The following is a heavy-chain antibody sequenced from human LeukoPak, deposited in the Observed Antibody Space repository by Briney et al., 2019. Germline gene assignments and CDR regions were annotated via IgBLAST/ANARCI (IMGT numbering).Heavy chain of an antibody. J-gene: IGHJ4*02. D-gene: IGHD3-3*01. CDR1: GGSISSCSYY. CDR2: IYTSGST. Sequence: PSQTLSLTCTVSGGSISSCSYYWSWIRQPAGKGLEWIGRIYTSGSTNYNPSLKSRVTISVDTSKNQFSLKLSSVTAADTAVYYCARIGMRSARFDYWGQGTLVTVSS. CDR3: ARIGMRSARFDY. V-gene: IGHV4-61*02.